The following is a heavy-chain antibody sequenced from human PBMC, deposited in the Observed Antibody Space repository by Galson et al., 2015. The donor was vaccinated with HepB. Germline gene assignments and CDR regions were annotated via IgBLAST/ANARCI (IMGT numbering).Heavy chain of an antibody. CDR3: ARVAAAGRAYNWFDP. D-gene: IGHD6-13*01. V-gene: IGHV1-46*04. CDR1: GYTFTSYY. CDR2: INPSGGST. J-gene: IGHJ5*02. Sequence: SVKVSCKASGYTFTSYYMHWVRQAPGQGLEWMGIINPSGGSTSYAQKLQGRVTMTRDTSTSTVYMELSSLRSEDTAVYYCARVAAAGRAYNWFDPWGQGTLVTVSS.